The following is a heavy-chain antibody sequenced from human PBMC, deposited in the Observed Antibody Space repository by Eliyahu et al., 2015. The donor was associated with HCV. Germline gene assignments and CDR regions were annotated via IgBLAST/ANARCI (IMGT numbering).Heavy chain of an antibody. CDR3: ARDRTYILTGYGVQGMDV. Sequence: QVQLVQSGAEVKKPGASVKVSCKASGYTFTGYYMHWVRQAPGQGLEWMGWINPNSGGTNYAQKFQGWVTMTRDTSISTAYMELSRLRSDDTAVYYCARDRTYILTGYGVQGMDVWGQGTTVTVSS. CDR1: GYTFTGYY. CDR2: INPNSGGT. V-gene: IGHV1-2*04. J-gene: IGHJ6*02. D-gene: IGHD3-9*01.